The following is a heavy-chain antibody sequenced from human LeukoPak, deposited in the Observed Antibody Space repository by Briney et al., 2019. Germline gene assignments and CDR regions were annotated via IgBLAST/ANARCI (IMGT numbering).Heavy chain of an antibody. J-gene: IGHJ4*02. CDR2: MNPNSGNT. Sequence: ASVKVSCKASGYTFTSYDINWVRQATGQGLEWMGWMNPNSGNTGYAQKFQGRVTITWSTSISTAYMELSSLRSEDTAVYYCARTPGGGRTRFDYWGQGSLVTVSS. V-gene: IGHV1-8*03. CDR1: GYTFTSYD. CDR3: ARTPGGGRTRFDY. D-gene: IGHD3-16*01.